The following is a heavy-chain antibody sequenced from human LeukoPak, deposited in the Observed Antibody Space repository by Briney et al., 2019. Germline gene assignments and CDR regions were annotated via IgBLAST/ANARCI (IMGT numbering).Heavy chain of an antibody. CDR3: ANLPL. Sequence: GGSLRLSCATSGFTFSNYGMHWVRQAPGKGLEWVAVISYDGSNKYYADSVKGRFTISRDNSKNTLYLQMNSLRPEDAAVYYCANLPLWGQETLVTVSS. CDR2: ISYDGSNK. V-gene: IGHV3-30*18. J-gene: IGHJ4*02. CDR1: GFTFSNYG.